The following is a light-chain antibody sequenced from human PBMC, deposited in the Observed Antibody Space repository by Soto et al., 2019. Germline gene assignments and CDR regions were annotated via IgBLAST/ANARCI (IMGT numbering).Light chain of an antibody. V-gene: IGLV2-14*03. CDR3: SSYTNSITVV. CDR2: DVS. CDR1: SSDVGGYNY. J-gene: IGLJ2*01. Sequence: QSALTQPASVSGSPGQSITISCTGTSSDVGGYNYVSWYQHHPGKAPKVMIYDVSNRPSGVSNRFSGSKSGNTASLTISGLQAEDEADYYCSSYTNSITVVFGGGTKLTVL.